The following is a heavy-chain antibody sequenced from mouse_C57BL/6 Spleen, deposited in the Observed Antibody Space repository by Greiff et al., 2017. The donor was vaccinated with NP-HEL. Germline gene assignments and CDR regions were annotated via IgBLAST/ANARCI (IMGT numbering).Heavy chain of an antibody. V-gene: IGHV1-42*01. J-gene: IGHJ1*03. CDR3: APHYYGSSYWYFDV. D-gene: IGHD1-1*01. Sequence: EVKLQQSGPELVKPGASVKISCKASGYSFTGYYMNWVKQSPEKSLEWIGEINPSTGGTTYNQKFKAKATLTVDKSSRTAYMQLKSLTSEDSAVYYCAPHYYGSSYWYFDVWGTGTTVTVSS. CDR1: GYSFTGYY. CDR2: INPSTGGT.